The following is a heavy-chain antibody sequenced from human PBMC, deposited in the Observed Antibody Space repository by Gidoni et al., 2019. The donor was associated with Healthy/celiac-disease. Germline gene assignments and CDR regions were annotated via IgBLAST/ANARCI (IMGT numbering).Heavy chain of an antibody. Sequence: QVQLVQSGAAVKKPGSSVKVSCKASGGTFSSYAISWVRQAPGQGLEWMGGIIPIFGTANYAQKFQGRVTITADESTSTAYMELSSLRSEDTAVYYCATLGGSGSYHIRGAFDYWGQGTLVTVSS. CDR2: IIPIFGTA. CDR1: GGTFSSYA. D-gene: IGHD3-10*01. V-gene: IGHV1-69*01. J-gene: IGHJ4*02. CDR3: ATLGGSGSYHIRGAFDY.